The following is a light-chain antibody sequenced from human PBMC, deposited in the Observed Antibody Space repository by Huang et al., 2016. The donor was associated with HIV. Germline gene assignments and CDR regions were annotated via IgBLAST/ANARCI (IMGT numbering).Light chain of an antibody. Sequence: DIVMTQSPASLAVSLGESATINCKSSQTFLYSSKNETYLAWYKQRPGQPPRLLIHGALAREAGVPERFSGSGSETDFTLTITGLQPEDVAVYYCQQYYSSPTFGGGTKVEI. CDR3: QQYYSSPT. CDR1: QTFLYSSKNETY. V-gene: IGKV4-1*01. J-gene: IGKJ4*01. CDR2: GAL.